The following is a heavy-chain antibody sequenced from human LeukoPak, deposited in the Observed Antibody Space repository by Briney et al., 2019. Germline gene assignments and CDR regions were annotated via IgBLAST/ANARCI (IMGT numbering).Heavy chain of an antibody. J-gene: IGHJ4*02. Sequence: PGGSLRLSCAASGFTFEAQAMSWVRQAPGKGLEWVSAITGTGNKRDYADSVNGRFTISRDNSANMVYLQMNNLRAEDTALYYCAKDQCTNGWCSFDSWGQGTPVTVSS. CDR3: AKDQCTNGWCSFDS. V-gene: IGHV3-23*01. D-gene: IGHD4/OR15-4a*01. CDR2: ITGTGNKR. CDR1: GFTFEAQA.